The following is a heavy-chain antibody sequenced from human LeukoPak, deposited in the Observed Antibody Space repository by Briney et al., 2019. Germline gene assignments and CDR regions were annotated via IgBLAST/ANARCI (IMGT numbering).Heavy chain of an antibody. V-gene: IGHV3-23*01. J-gene: IGHJ4*02. CDR1: GFTFSSYA. CDR3: AKDRNYGYVWGSYPPALYSDY. CDR2: ISSGGGTT. D-gene: IGHD3-16*02. Sequence: GGSLRLSCAASGFTFSSYARSGVRQAQGKGLEGVSGISSGGGTTYYADSVKGRLTISRDNSKNTLHLQMNSLRAEDTALYYCAKDRNYGYVWGSYPPALYSDYWAQGTRVTVSS.